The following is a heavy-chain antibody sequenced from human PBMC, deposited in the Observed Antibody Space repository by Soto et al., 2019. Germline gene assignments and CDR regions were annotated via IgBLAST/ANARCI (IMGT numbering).Heavy chain of an antibody. J-gene: IGHJ4*02. CDR1: GYTFTRYA. Sequence: SVKVSCKASGYTFTRYAMHWVRQATGQGLEWMGWINAGNGNTKYSQKFQGRVTITRDTSASTAYMELSSLRSEDTVVYYCARDPDSSSWSPFDSWGQGTLVTVSS. CDR3: ARDPDSSSWSPFDS. CDR2: INAGNGNT. V-gene: IGHV1-3*01. D-gene: IGHD6-13*01.